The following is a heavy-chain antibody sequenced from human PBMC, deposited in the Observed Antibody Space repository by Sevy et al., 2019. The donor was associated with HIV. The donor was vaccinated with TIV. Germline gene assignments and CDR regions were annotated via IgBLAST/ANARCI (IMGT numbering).Heavy chain of an antibody. CDR1: GGSISSSSYY. CDR2: IYYSGST. CDR3: ARDNSDYYYDY. J-gene: IGHJ4*02. V-gene: IGHV4-39*02. Sequence: SETLSLTCTVSGGSISSSSYYWGWIRQPPGKGLEWIGNIYYSGSTYYNPSLKSRVSLSVDTSKNQFSLKLSSVTAADTSVYYCARDNSDYYYDYWGQGTLVTVSS. D-gene: IGHD3-22*01.